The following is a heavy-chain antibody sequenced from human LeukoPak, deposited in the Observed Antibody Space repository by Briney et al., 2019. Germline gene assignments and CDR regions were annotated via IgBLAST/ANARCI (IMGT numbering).Heavy chain of an antibody. CDR3: ARDPAARIYCSGGSCYSGTYYYGMDV. CDR1: GFTFSSYG. J-gene: IGHJ6*02. V-gene: IGHV3-30*02. D-gene: IGHD2-15*01. CDR2: IRYDGSNK. Sequence: PGGSLRLSCAASGFTFSSYGMHWVRQAPGKGLEGVAFIRYDGSNKYYADSVKGRFTISRDNSKNTLYLQMNSLRVEDTAVYYCARDPAARIYCSGGSCYSGTYYYGMDVWGQGTTVTVSS.